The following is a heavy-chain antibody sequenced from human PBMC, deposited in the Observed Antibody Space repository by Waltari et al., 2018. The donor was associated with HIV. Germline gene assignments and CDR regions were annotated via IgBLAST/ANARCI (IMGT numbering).Heavy chain of an antibody. D-gene: IGHD2-2*01. CDR1: GGSVSSHN. CDR2: VYSSGST. Sequence: QVQLQESGPGLVKPSETLPLTCNVSGGSVSSHNWSWIRQSPGKGMEWIGDVYSSGSTKYNPSLKRRVTMSVDTAKNQFSLMLSSVTAADTAVYYCARTKYSPPAYYFGMDVWGQGTTVTVSS. J-gene: IGHJ6*02. CDR3: ARTKYSPPAYYFGMDV. V-gene: IGHV4-59*02.